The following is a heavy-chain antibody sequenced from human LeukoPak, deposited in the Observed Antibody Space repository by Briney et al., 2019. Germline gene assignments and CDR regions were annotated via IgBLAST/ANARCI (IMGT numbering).Heavy chain of an antibody. Sequence: GGSLRLSCTASGFTFSSYSMNWVRQAPGKGLEWLSYITSSSSSIFYADSVKGRSTISRDNAKSSLYLQMNSLRVEDTAVYYCARYYGTSGPTDYWGQGTLVTVSS. D-gene: IGHD3-22*01. CDR1: GFTFSSYS. CDR3: ARYYGTSGPTDY. CDR2: ITSSSSSI. V-gene: IGHV3-48*04. J-gene: IGHJ4*02.